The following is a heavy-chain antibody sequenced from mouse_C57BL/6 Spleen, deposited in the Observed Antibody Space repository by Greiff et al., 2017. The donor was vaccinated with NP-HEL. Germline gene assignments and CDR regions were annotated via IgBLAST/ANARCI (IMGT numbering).Heavy chain of an antibody. Sequence: QVQLQQSGPELVKPGASVKISCKASGYAFSSSWMNWVKQRPGKGLEWIGRIYPGDGATNYNGKFKGKATLTAAKSSSTAYMQLSSLTSEDSAVYFCARGGSSHLYWYFDVWGTGTTVTVSS. CDR2: IYPGDGAT. D-gene: IGHD1-1*01. CDR1: GYAFSSSW. V-gene: IGHV1-82*01. J-gene: IGHJ1*03. CDR3: ARGGSSHLYWYFDV.